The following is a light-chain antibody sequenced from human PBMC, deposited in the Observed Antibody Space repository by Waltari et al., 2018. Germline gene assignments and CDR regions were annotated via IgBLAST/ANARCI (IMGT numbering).Light chain of an antibody. Sequence: DIQMTQSPSSMSASVGDRVSITCQASQDIRNYLSWYQQKPGKAPKLLIYDAFNLQTGFPSRFSGSASGTDFTFTISSLQPEDIATYYCQQYKDLPRTFGQGTKVEVK. V-gene: IGKV1-33*01. CDR3: QQYKDLPRT. CDR2: DAF. CDR1: QDIRNY. J-gene: IGKJ1*01.